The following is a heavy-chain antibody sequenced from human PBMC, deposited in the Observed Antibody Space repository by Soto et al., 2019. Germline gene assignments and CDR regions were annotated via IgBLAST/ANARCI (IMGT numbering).Heavy chain of an antibody. V-gene: IGHV5-51*01. CDR1: GYSFSHYW. J-gene: IGHJ4*02. Sequence: VESLKISSKRSGYSFSHYWTGWVRQVPGEGLEWMWIIYSGDSDTRYSPSFQGQVTISVDKSISTAYLQWSSLKASDSGMYYCARVGDYGSGSYPYFDYWGRGTQVTVSS. CDR3: ARVGDYGSGSYPYFDY. D-gene: IGHD3-10*01. CDR2: IYSGDSDT.